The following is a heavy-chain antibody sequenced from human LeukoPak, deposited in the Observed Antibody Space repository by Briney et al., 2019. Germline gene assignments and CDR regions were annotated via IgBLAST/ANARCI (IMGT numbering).Heavy chain of an antibody. CDR1: RFTFSNYW. CDR3: ARDQGGYSTDFDF. D-gene: IGHD5-12*01. CDR2: INGDGTRT. V-gene: IGHV3-23*01. J-gene: IGHJ4*02. Sequence: GGSLRLSCAASRFTFSNYWMSWVRQAPGKGLEWVSTINGDGTRTYYAVSSNGRFIISRDNSMNTLYLQMNGLRAEDTAVYYCARDQGGYSTDFDFWGQGTLVTVSS.